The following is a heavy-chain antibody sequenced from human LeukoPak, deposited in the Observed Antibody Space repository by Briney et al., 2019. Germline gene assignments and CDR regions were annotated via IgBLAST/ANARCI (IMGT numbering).Heavy chain of an antibody. V-gene: IGHV3-30-3*01. Sequence: PGRSLRLSCAASGFTFSSYAMHWVRQAPGKGLGWVAVISYDGSNKYYADSVKGRFTISRDNSKNIVFLQMNDLRTEDTAFYYCTRDSANYHFAYWGQGALVTVSS. CDR1: GFTFSSYA. CDR3: TRDSANYHFAY. CDR2: ISYDGSNK. J-gene: IGHJ4*02. D-gene: IGHD4/OR15-4a*01.